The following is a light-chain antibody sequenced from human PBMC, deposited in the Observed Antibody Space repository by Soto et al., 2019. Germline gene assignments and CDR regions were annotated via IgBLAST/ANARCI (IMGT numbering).Light chain of an antibody. CDR3: SSYTSSTTNV. CDR2: EVS. J-gene: IGLJ1*01. Sequence: SVLTQPASVSGSPGQSITISCTGTSSDIGGYNFVSWYQQHPGKAPKLMIFEVSKRPSGVSNRFSGSKSGNTASLTISGLQAEDEADYYCSSYTSSTTNVFGTGTKVTVL. V-gene: IGLV2-14*01. CDR1: SSDIGGYNF.